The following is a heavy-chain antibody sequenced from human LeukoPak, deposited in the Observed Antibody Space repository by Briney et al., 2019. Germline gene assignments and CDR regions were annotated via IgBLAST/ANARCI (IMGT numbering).Heavy chain of an antibody. V-gene: IGHV3-23*01. D-gene: IGHD6-13*01. J-gene: IGHJ4*02. Sequence: GGSLRLSCAASGFTFSSYEMNWVRQAPGKGLEWVSAISGSGGTSTYYADSVKGRFTISRDNSKNTLYLQMNSLRAEDTAVYYCANSAAVGTFYWGQGTLVTVSS. CDR2: ISGSGGTST. CDR3: ANSAAVGTFY. CDR1: GFTFSSYE.